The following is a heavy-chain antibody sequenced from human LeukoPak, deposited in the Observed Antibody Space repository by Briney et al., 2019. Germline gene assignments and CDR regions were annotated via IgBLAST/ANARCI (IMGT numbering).Heavy chain of an antibody. Sequence: ASVKVSCKASGYTFTSYDINWVRQATGQGLEWMGWMDPNSGNTGYAQKFQGRVTMTRNTSISTAYMELSSLRSEDTAVYYCARGAPYSSGLDAFDIWGQGTMVTVSS. D-gene: IGHD6-19*01. CDR1: GYTFTSYD. CDR3: ARGAPYSSGLDAFDI. V-gene: IGHV1-8*01. CDR2: MDPNSGNT. J-gene: IGHJ3*02.